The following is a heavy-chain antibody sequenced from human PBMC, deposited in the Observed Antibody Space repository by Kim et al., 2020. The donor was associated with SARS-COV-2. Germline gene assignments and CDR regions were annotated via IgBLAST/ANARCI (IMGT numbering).Heavy chain of an antibody. J-gene: IGHJ4*02. V-gene: IGHV3-23*01. CDR3: AKREGY. D-gene: IGHD1-26*01. Sequence: SGGSTYYADSVKGRFTISRDNSKNTLYLQMNSLRAEYTAVYYCAKREGYWAQGTLVTVSS. CDR2: SGGST.